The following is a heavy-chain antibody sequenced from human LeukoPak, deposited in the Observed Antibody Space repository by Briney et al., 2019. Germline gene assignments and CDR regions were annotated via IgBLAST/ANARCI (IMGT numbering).Heavy chain of an antibody. CDR2: MSAYNGNT. CDR3: ARDSGDSGQYSSGWYLPPYYYYNYGMDV. V-gene: IGHV1-18*01. CDR1: GYTFTSYG. J-gene: IGHJ6*02. D-gene: IGHD6-19*01. Sequence: ASVKVSCKSSGYTFTSYGISWVRQAPAQGLEWMGWMSAYNGNTNYAQKLQGRVTMTTATTTSTAYMELRSLTSADTALYYCARDSGDSGQYSSGWYLPPYYYYNYGMDVWGQGNTVTVSS.